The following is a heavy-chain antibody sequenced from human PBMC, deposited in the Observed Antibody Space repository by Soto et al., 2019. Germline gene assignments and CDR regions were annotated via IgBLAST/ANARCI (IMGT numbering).Heavy chain of an antibody. V-gene: IGHV1-3*01. J-gene: IGHJ6*03. CDR3: AGDVVGTYYYYYMDV. CDR1: GYTFTSYA. D-gene: IGHD1-7*01. CDR2: INAGNGNT. Sequence: QVQLVQSGAEVKKPGASVKVSCKASGYTFTSYAMHWVRQAPGQRLEWMGWINAGNGNTKYSQKFQGRVTITRDTSASTAYMELSSLRSEDTAVYYCAGDVVGTYYYYYMDVWGKGTTVTVSS.